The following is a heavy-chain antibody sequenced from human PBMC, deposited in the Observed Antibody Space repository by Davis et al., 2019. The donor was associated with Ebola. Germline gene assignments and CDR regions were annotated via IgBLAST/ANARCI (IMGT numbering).Heavy chain of an antibody. V-gene: IGHV1-18*01. CDR1: GYSFRSYG. D-gene: IGHD3-16*01. J-gene: IGHJ3*01. CDR2: VSGYDGKT. Sequence: ASVQVSCKASGYSFRSYGISWVRQAPGQGLEWMGWVSGYDGKTNYAQNFQGRVIMTTETSTSTAYMELRSLRSDDTAVYFCARRRAYYDGRSDASDVWGQGTMVTVSS. CDR3: ARRRAYYDGRSDASDV.